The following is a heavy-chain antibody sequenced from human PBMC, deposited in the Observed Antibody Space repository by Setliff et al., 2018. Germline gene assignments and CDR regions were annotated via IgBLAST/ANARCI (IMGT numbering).Heavy chain of an antibody. Sequence: SETLSLTCTVSGGSISSHYWSWIRQPPGKGLEWIGYIFHSGSTHYNSSLKSRITISIDTSKNHFSLELNSVTAADSAVYYCARVADGSGSFYLGFDYWGQGILVTVSS. CDR3: ARVADGSGSFYLGFDY. CDR2: IFHSGST. CDR1: GGSISSHY. D-gene: IGHD3-10*01. J-gene: IGHJ4*02. V-gene: IGHV4-59*11.